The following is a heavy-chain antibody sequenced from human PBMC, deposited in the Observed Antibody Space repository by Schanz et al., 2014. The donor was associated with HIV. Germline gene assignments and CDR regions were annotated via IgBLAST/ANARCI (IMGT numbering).Heavy chain of an antibody. CDR3: AKTSITLGMDV. CDR2: VSYDGSNK. V-gene: IGHV3-33*05. CDR1: GITFSTSG. D-gene: IGHD1-20*01. Sequence: QVQLVESGGGVVQPGRSLRLSCAASGITFSTSGMHWVRQAPGKGLEGVAVVSYDGSNKYYADSVKGRFTISRDNSKNTLYLQMNSLRAEDTAIYYCAKTSITLGMDVWGQGTTVTVSS. J-gene: IGHJ6*02.